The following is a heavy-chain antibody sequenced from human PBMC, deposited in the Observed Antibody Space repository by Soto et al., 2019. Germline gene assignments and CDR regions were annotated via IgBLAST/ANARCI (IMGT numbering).Heavy chain of an antibody. CDR3: ATIPIVGTKPYYFNS. Sequence: LQLQESGPGLVKPSETLSLTCTVSGGSFDITSSYWAWARKPQGKGLEWIAYIYYSGSTYYNPSLKSRITISVDTSTNQLSLRLSSVTAADTAVYYCATIPIVGTKPYYFNSWGQGTLVTVSS. CDR1: GGSFDITSSY. V-gene: IGHV4-39*01. CDR2: IYYSGST. D-gene: IGHD1-1*01. J-gene: IGHJ4*02.